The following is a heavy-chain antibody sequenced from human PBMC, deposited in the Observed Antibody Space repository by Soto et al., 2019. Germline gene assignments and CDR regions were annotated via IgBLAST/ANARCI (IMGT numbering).Heavy chain of an antibody. Sequence: QVQLVGSGGGLVKPGGSLRLSCAASGFTFSDYYMSWIRQAPGKAPVWVSYISSRGITIYYAASVKGRCTISRDNAKNSLYLHMNSLRAEATAVYCCACQWFGELCGDYWGQGTLVPVSS. CDR1: GFTFSDYY. D-gene: IGHD3-10*01. J-gene: IGHJ4*02. CDR2: ISSRGITI. CDR3: ACQWFGELCGDY. V-gene: IGHV3-11*01.